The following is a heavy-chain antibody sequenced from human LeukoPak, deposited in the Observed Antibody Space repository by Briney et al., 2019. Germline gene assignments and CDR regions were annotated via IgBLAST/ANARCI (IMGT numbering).Heavy chain of an antibody. J-gene: IGHJ4*02. V-gene: IGHV3-74*01. CDR1: GFTFSSYW. D-gene: IGHD5/OR15-5a*01. CDR2: IDSDGSNT. Sequence: TGGSLRLSCAASGFTFSSYWMEWVRQAPGKGLVWVSRIDSDGSNTNYADSVKGRFTVSRDNAKNTLYLQMSSLRAEDTAVYHCARGLHGPDYWGQGTLVTVSS. CDR3: ARGLHGPDY.